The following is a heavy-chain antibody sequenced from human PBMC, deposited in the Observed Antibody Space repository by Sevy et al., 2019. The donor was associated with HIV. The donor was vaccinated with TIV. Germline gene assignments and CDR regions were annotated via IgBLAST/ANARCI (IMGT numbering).Heavy chain of an antibody. J-gene: IGHJ4*02. V-gene: IGHV4-59*08. CDR2: IYYNGQI. CDR3: AGENAWGRGYS. Sequence: SETLSLTCTVSGGSITSLYWNWIRQPPGKGLEWIANIYYNGQINYNPSLKSRVTLSLDTSKNQCSLRLNSVTAADTAMYYCAGENAWGRGYSWGQGTLVTVSS. CDR1: GGSITSLY. D-gene: IGHD1-26*01.